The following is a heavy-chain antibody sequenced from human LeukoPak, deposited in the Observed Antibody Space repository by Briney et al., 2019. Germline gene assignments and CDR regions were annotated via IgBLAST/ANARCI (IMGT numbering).Heavy chain of an antibody. Sequence: SSETLSLTCTVSGDSISSSNSYRGWIRQPPGKGLEWIGSLYYSGSSYYNPSLKSRVTISADTSKNQFSLKLTSVTAADTAVYYCVIVAGYWGQGTLVTVSS. D-gene: IGHD2-21*01. CDR1: GDSISSSNSY. CDR3: VIVAGY. V-gene: IGHV4-39*01. CDR2: LYYSGSS. J-gene: IGHJ4*02.